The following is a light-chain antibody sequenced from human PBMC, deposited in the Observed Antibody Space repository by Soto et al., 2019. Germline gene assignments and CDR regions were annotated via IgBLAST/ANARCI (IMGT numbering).Light chain of an antibody. CDR2: NNN. V-gene: IGLV1-44*01. J-gene: IGLJ1*01. CDR3: AAWDDILNGYV. CDR1: TSNIGSNT. Sequence: QSVLTQPPSASGTPGQGVPISCSGITSNIGSNTVNWYQQLPGTAPKLLIYNNNQRPSGVPDRFSGSKSGTSASLAIGGLQSEDEADYYCAAWDDILNGYVFGTGTKLTVL.